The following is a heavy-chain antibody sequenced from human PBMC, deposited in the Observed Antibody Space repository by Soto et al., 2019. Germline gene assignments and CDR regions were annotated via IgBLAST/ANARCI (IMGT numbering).Heavy chain of an antibody. CDR1: GGSVRSGNYY. V-gene: IGHV4-61*01. CDR2: IYYDGST. D-gene: IGHD1-26*01. CDR3: ARDSGASQPFDS. J-gene: IGHJ4*02. Sequence: QVQLQESGPGLVKPSETLSLTCTVSGGSVRSGNYYWSWIRQPPGKGLEWSGNIYYDGSTYYSPSLKSRVTMSADTSKNQFSLKLNSGTAADTAVYYCARDSGASQPFDSWGQGTLVTVSS.